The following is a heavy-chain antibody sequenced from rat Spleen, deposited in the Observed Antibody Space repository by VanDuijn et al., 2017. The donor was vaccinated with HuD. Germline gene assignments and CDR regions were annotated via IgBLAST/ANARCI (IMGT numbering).Heavy chain of an antibody. CDR1: GFTFSDYN. CDR2: IRYDGSRT. CDR3: TEFGLFDY. V-gene: IGHV5S10*01. D-gene: IGHD4-3*01. J-gene: IGHJ2*01. Sequence: EVQLVESGGGLVQPGRSLKVSCAASGFTFSDYNMAWVRQAPRKGLEWVATIRYDGSRTYYRDSVKGRFTLSRDNAKSTLYLQMNSLRSEDTATYYCTEFGLFDYWGQGVMVTVSS.